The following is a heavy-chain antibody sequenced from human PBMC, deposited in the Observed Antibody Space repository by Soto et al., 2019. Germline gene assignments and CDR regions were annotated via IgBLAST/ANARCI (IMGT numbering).Heavy chain of an antibody. V-gene: IGHV3-23*01. CDR3: AKNLITMVRGASDY. J-gene: IGHJ4*02. CDR1: GVTCRRYA. Sequence: TLSWGTWGVTCRRYAVIWVRQAPGKGLEWVSAISGSGGSTYYADSVKGRFTISRDNSKNTLYLQMNSLRAEDTAVYYCAKNLITMVRGASDYWGQGTLVTVSS. CDR2: ISGSGGST. D-gene: IGHD3-10*01.